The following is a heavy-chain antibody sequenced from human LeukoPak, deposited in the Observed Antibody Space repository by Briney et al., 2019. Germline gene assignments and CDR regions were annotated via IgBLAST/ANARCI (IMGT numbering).Heavy chain of an antibody. CDR3: ARVVHQLVGAFDI. CDR2: IIPILGIT. D-gene: IGHD2-2*01. V-gene: IGHV1-69*04. Sequence: ASVKVSCKASGYTFTGYYMHWVRQAPGQGLEWMGRIIPILGITNYAQKFQGRVTITADKSTNTAYMELSSLRSEDTGVYYCARVVHQLVGAFDIWGQGTMVTVSS. J-gene: IGHJ3*02. CDR1: GYTFTGYY.